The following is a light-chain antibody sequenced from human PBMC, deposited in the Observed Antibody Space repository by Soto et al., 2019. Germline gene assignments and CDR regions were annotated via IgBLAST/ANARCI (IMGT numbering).Light chain of an antibody. CDR2: GAS. CDR1: QSVSSN. CDR3: HQYNHSPPGT. J-gene: IGKJ1*01. V-gene: IGKV3-15*01. Sequence: EIVMTQSPATLAVSPGERATLSCRASQSVSSNLAWYQQKPGQAPRLLIYGASTRATGIPARFSGSGSGTEFTLTISSLQSEDFEVYYCHQYNHSPPGTCAQGTKVDI.